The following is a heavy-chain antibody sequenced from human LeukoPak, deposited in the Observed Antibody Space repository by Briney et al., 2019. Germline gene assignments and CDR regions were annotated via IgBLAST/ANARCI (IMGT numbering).Heavy chain of an antibody. Sequence: ASVKVSCKASGYIFTNHYMHWVRQAPGQGLEWLGLINPSGSSTLYAQKFQGRVTMTRDMSTTTDYMELSSLRSEDTAFYYCARDNSVGDVAWWFDPWGQGTLVTVSS. V-gene: IGHV1-46*01. D-gene: IGHD1-26*01. CDR1: GYIFTNHY. J-gene: IGHJ5*02. CDR3: ARDNSVGDVAWWFDP. CDR2: INPSGSST.